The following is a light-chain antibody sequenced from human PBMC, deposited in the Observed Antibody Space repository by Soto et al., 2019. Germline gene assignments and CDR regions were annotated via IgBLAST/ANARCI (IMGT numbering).Light chain of an antibody. J-gene: IGKJ3*01. CDR2: AAS. Sequence: DIQMTQSPSSLSASVGDRVTITCRASQSISSYLNWYQQKPGKAPKLLIYAASSLQSGVPSRFSGSGSGADFTLTISSLQPEDFATYYCQQYNDHPFTFGPGTKVDIK. CDR3: QQYNDHPFT. V-gene: IGKV1-39*01. CDR1: QSISSY.